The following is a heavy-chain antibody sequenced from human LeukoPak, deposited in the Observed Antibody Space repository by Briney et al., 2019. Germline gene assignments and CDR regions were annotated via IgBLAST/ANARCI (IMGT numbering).Heavy chain of an antibody. J-gene: IGHJ4*02. CDR1: GFTFSSYG. D-gene: IGHD5-18*01. Sequence: GRSLRLSCAASGFTFSSYGMHWVRQAPGKGLEWVAVIWYDGCNKYHADSVKGRFTISRDNSKNTLYLQMNSLRAEDTAVYYCARLGGIQLWRSNIDYWGQGTLVTVSS. CDR2: IWYDGCNK. V-gene: IGHV3-33*01. CDR3: ARLGGIQLWRSNIDY.